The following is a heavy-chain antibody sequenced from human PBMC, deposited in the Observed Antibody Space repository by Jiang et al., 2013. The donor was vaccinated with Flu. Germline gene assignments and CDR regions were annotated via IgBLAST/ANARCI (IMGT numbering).Heavy chain of an antibody. Sequence: SLTCAISGDSVSSNSAAWNWIRQSPSRGLEWLGRTYYRSKWYNDYAVSVKSRITINPDTSKNQFSLQLNSVTPEDTAVYYCARGSYDFWSGYFHTFDYWGQGTLVTVSS. CDR2: TYYRSKWYN. CDR1: GDSVSSNSAA. D-gene: IGHD3-3*01. J-gene: IGHJ4*02. V-gene: IGHV6-1*01. CDR3: ARGSYDFWSGYFHTFDY.